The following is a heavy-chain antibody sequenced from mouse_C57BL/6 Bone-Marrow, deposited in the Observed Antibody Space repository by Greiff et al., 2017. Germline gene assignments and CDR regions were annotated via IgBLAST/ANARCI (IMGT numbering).Heavy chain of an antibody. Sequence: QVQLQQPGAELVKPGASVKMSCKASGYTFTSYWITWVKQRPGQGLEWIGDIYPGSGSTNYNEKFKSKATLTVDTSSSTAYMQLSSLTSEDSAVYYCARSPRQLRLPWCAYWGQGTLVTVSA. D-gene: IGHD3-2*02. CDR2: IYPGSGST. V-gene: IGHV1-55*01. CDR1: GYTFTSYW. CDR3: ARSPRQLRLPWCAY. J-gene: IGHJ3*01.